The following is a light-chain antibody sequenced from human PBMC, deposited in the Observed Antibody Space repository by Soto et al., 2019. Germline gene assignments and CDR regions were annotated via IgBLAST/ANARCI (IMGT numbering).Light chain of an antibody. CDR3: QHHYATPYT. CDR1: QSVSSH. Sequence: DIQVTQSPSSLSASLGDRVTITCRASQSVSSHLNWYQQKPGKAPKLLIYAAASLQSGVPSRFSGSGSGTDFTLTISSLQPEDCATYVCQHHYATPYTFGQGTKLEIK. V-gene: IGKV1-39*01. J-gene: IGKJ2*01. CDR2: AAA.